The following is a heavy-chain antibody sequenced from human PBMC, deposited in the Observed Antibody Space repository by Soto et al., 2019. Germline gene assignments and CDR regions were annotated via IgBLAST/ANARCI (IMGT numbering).Heavy chain of an antibody. Sequence: GGSLRLSCAASGFTFSSYAMHWVRQAPGKGLERVAVISYDGSNKYYADSVKGRFTISRDNSKNTLYLQMNSLRAEDTAVYYCARGNVVVVAATYDAFDIWGQGTMVTVSS. CDR2: ISYDGSNK. CDR1: GFTFSSYA. V-gene: IGHV3-30-3*01. J-gene: IGHJ3*02. CDR3: ARGNVVVVAATYDAFDI. D-gene: IGHD2-15*01.